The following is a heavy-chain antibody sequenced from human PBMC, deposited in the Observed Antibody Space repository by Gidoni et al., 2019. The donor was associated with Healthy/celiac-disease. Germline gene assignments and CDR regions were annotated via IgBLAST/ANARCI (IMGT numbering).Heavy chain of an antibody. CDR1: GRSISSGGYY. D-gene: IGHD5-18*01. V-gene: IGHV4-31*03. CDR3: ARARGDTAMAFFDD. Sequence: QVQLQPSCPGLVKPSPTLSLPCTVSGRSISSGGYYWCWIRQHPGKGLEWIGYIYYSGSTYYNPSLKSRVTISVDTSKNQFSLKLSSVTAADKAVYYCARARGDTAMAFFDDWGQGTLVTVSS. J-gene: IGHJ4*02. CDR2: IYYSGST.